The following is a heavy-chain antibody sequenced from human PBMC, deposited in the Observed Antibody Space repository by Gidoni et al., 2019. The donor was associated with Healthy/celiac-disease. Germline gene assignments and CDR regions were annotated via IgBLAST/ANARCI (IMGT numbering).Heavy chain of an antibody. J-gene: IGHJ6*02. CDR2: IYPGDSHT. CDR1: GYNFTSYW. CDR3: ARESPTVTTNSYYYGMDV. Sequence: EVQLVQSGAEVKKPGESLKISCKGSGYNFTSYWIDWVRQMPGKGLEWMGIIYPGDSHTRYSPSFQGQVTISADKSISTAYLQWSSLKASDTAMYYCARESPTVTTNSYYYGMDVWGQGTTVTVSS. V-gene: IGHV5-51*01. D-gene: IGHD4-17*01.